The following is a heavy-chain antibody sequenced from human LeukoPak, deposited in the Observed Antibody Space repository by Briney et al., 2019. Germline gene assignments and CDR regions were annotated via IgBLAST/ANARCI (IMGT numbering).Heavy chain of an antibody. V-gene: IGHV4-59*01. D-gene: IGHD4-17*01. J-gene: IGHJ6*02. Sequence: SETLSLTCTVSGGSISSYYWSWIRKPPGKGLEWIGYIYYSGSTNYNPSLKSRVTISVDTSKNQFSLKLSSVTAADTAVYYCARVLSPDYGDYNGYYYYYYGMDVWGQGTTVTVSS. CDR1: GGSISSYY. CDR2: IYYSGST. CDR3: ARVLSPDYGDYNGYYYYYYGMDV.